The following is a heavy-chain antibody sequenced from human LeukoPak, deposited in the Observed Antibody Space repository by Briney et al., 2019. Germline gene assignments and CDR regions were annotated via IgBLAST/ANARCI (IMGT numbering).Heavy chain of an antibody. CDR1: GFTFSSYS. CDR3: ARDHYYGSGSYDYYYYMDV. J-gene: IGHJ6*03. D-gene: IGHD3-10*01. CDR2: ISSSSSTI. Sequence: PGGSLRLSCAASGFTFSSYSMNWVRQAPGKGLEWVSYISSSSSTIYYADSVKGRFTISRDNAKNSLYLQMNSLRAEDTAVYYCARDHYYGSGSYDYYYYMDVWGKGTTVTVSS. V-gene: IGHV3-48*01.